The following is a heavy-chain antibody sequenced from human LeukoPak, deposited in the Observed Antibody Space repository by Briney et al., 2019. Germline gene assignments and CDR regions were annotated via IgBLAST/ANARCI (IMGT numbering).Heavy chain of an antibody. J-gene: IGHJ6*02. D-gene: IGHD5-12*01. CDR2: IYYSGST. Sequence: SETLSLTCTVSGGSISGSSYYWGWIRQPPGKGLEWIGSIYYSGSTNYNPSLKSRVTISVDTSKNQFSLKLSSVTAADTAVYYCARDMVSGYDYHYYYGMDVWGQGTTVTVSS. CDR1: GGSISGSSYY. CDR3: ARDMVSGYDYHYYYGMDV. V-gene: IGHV4-39*07.